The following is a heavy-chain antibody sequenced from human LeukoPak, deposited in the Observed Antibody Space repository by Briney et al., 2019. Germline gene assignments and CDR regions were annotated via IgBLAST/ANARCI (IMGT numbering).Heavy chain of an antibody. J-gene: IGHJ3*02. D-gene: IGHD3-3*01. Sequence: GGSLRLSCAASGFTFSSYSMNWVRQAPGKGLECVSSISSSSSYIYYADSVKGRFTISRDNAKNSLYLQMNSLRAEDTAVYYCARDRYDFWSGSTDAFDIWGQGTMVTVSS. CDR3: ARDRYDFWSGSTDAFDI. CDR2: ISSSSSYI. V-gene: IGHV3-21*01. CDR1: GFTFSSYS.